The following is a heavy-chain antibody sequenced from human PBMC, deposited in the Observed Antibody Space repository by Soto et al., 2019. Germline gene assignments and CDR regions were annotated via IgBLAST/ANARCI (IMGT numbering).Heavy chain of an antibody. CDR2: ISGSGGST. D-gene: IGHD3-9*01. CDR3: AKHFDILTGFGRSLDY. Sequence: GGSLRLSCAASGFTFSSYAMSWVRQAPGKGLEWVSAISGSGGSTYYADSVKGRFTISRDNSKNTLYLQMNSLRAEDTAVYYCAKHFDILTGFGRSLDYWGQGTLVTVSS. V-gene: IGHV3-23*01. J-gene: IGHJ4*02. CDR1: GFTFSSYA.